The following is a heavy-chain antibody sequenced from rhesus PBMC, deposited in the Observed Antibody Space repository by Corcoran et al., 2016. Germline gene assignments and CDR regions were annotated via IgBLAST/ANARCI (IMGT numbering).Heavy chain of an antibody. Sequence: QVQLQGSGPGLVKPSATLSLTCAVPGYPLRSGSSWGWIRQPPGKGLEYIGCISVSRGSTYYNPSPNDQVTVSHTTAKNQFSRKRSSVTAADTAEYYCGRYSGYRNFDYWGQGVLVTVSS. D-gene: IGHD5-24*01. J-gene: IGHJ4*01. CDR2: ISVSRGST. CDR3: GRYSGYRNFDY. V-gene: IGHV4-99*01. CDR1: GYPLRSGSS.